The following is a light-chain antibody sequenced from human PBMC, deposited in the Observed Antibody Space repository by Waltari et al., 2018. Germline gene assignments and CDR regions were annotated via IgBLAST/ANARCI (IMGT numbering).Light chain of an antibody. CDR2: LGS. J-gene: IGKJ4*01. Sequence: DIVMTQSPLSLPVTPGEPASISCRSSQSRLHSNGYNYLDWYLQKPGQAPQLLIYLGSNRASGVPDRFRCSGSGTDFTLKISRVEAEDVGVYYCMQALQTPLTFGGGTKVEIK. V-gene: IGKV2-28*01. CDR3: MQALQTPLT. CDR1: QSRLHSNGYNY.